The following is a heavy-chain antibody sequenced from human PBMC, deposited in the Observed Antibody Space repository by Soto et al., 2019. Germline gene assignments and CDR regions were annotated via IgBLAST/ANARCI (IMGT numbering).Heavy chain of an antibody. J-gene: IGHJ4*01. Sequence: PSETLSLTCTVSGTSISSGGTFWGWIRQSPGKGLEWMGNMYYDGSTNYNPSLKSRVSMSVDTSKNEISLTLTALTAADTAVYYCARRRYSYGRYYLDQWGHGTLVTVSS. CDR1: GTSISSGGTF. CDR3: ARRRYSYGRYYLDQ. D-gene: IGHD5-18*01. V-gene: IGHV4-39*01. CDR2: MYYDGST.